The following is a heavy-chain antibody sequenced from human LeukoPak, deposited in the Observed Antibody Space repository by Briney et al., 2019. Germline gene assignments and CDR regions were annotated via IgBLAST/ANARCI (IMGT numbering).Heavy chain of an antibody. CDR3: ARAGGCSTSCYGTYYFDC. CDR2: ISGSGAIT. Sequence: PGGSLRLSCAASGFTFSSYAMGWVRQPPGRGLEWVSSISGSGAITYYADSVKDRFTISRDNSKNTLYLQMNSVRAEDTAVYYCARAGGCSTSCYGTYYFDCWGQGTLVTVSS. D-gene: IGHD2-2*01. V-gene: IGHV3-23*01. J-gene: IGHJ4*02. CDR1: GFTFSSYA.